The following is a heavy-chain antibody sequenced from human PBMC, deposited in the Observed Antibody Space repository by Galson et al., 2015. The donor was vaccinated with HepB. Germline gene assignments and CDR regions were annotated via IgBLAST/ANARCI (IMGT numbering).Heavy chain of an antibody. CDR1: GYTFTSYG. CDR2: ISAYNGNT. CDR3: ARFIAAAGPGAFDI. J-gene: IGHJ3*02. V-gene: IGHV1-18*01. D-gene: IGHD6-13*01. Sequence: SVKVSCKASGYTFTSYGISWVRQAPGQGLEWMGWISAYNGNTNYAQKLQGRVTMTTDTSTSTAYMELRSLRSDDTAVYYCARFIAAAGPGAFDIWGQGTMVTVSS.